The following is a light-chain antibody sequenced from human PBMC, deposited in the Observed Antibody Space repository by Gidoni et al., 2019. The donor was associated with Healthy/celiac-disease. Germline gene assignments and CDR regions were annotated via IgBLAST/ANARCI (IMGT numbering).Light chain of an antibody. Sequence: QRVTISGTGSSSNIGAGYDVHWYQQLPGTAPKLLLYGNSNRPSGVPDRFSGSKSGTSASLSITGLQAEDEADYYCQSYDSSPHWVFGGGTKLT. J-gene: IGLJ3*02. CDR1: SSNIGAGYD. V-gene: IGLV1-40*01. CDR2: GNS. CDR3: QSYDSSPHWV.